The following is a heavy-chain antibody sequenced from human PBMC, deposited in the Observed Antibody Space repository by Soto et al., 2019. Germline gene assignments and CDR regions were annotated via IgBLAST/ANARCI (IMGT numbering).Heavy chain of an antibody. D-gene: IGHD5-12*01. Sequence: SETLSLTCTVSGGSISSGDYYWSWIRQPPGKGLEWIGYIYYSGSTYYNPSLKSRVTISVDTSKNQFSLKLTSVTAADTAVYWCARDPVDGYAFFDNWGQGALVTVSS. J-gene: IGHJ5*02. CDR1: GGSISSGDYY. CDR3: ARDPVDGYAFFDN. V-gene: IGHV4-30-4*02. CDR2: IYYSGST.